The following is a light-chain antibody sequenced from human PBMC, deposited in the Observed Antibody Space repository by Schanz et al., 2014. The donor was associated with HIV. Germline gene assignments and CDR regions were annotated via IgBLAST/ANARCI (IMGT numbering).Light chain of an antibody. CDR2: GAS. V-gene: IGKV3-20*01. J-gene: IGKJ4*02. CDR3: QQYNNWPPLT. Sequence: TVLTQSPGSLSLSPGETVTLSCRASRSVSSNFLAWYQQKPGQPPRLLIYGASNMATGIPDRFSGSGSGTDFTLTISSLQSEDGAVYYGQQYNNWPPLTFGGGTKVEMK. CDR1: RSVSSNF.